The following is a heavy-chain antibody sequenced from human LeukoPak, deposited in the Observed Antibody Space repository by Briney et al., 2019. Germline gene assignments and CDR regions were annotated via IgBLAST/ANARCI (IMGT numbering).Heavy chain of an antibody. CDR1: GFTFRNFG. V-gene: IGHV3-33*01. Sequence: GSLRLSCAASGFTFRNFGMHWVRQAPGKGLEWVAIIWYDGSKSYYADSVKDRFTFSRDNSKNTVYLQMNGLRADDTAVYFCVRDRGGYHYFDYWGQGTLVTVSS. CDR2: IWYDGSKS. D-gene: IGHD3-16*02. J-gene: IGHJ4*02. CDR3: VRDRGGYHYFDY.